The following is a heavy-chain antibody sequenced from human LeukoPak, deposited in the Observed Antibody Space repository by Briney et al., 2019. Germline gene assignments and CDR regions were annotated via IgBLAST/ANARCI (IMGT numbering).Heavy chain of an antibody. V-gene: IGHV1-2*06. CDR2: LNPDSGGT. CDR1: GYPFTGYY. D-gene: IGHD3-10*01. J-gene: IGHJ4*02. Sequence: ASVKVSCKPSGYPFTGYYIHWVRQAPGQGLEWMGRLNPDSGGTNYGQKFQGRVTMTRDTSINTAYMEMSGLTSDDTAVYYCARDLRGFGDYFDYWGQGTLVAVS. CDR3: ARDLRGFGDYFDY.